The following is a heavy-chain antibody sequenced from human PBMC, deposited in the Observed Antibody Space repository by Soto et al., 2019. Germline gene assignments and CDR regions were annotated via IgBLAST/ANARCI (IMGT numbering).Heavy chain of an antibody. Sequence: EVQLVESGGGLVQPGGSLRLSCAASGFTFSSYSMNWVRQAPGKGLEWVSYISSSSSTIYYADSVKGRFTISRDNAKNSLYLQMKSMRPEDTAVYYCAIEYCSSTSCLNWFDPWGQGTLVTVSS. J-gene: IGHJ5*02. D-gene: IGHD2-2*01. V-gene: IGHV3-48*01. CDR3: AIEYCSSTSCLNWFDP. CDR1: GFTFSSYS. CDR2: ISSSSSTI.